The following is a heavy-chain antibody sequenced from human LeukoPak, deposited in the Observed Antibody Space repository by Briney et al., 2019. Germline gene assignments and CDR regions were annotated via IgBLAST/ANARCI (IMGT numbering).Heavy chain of an antibody. CDR1: GFTFSSYG. V-gene: IGHV3-30*02. D-gene: IGHD3-9*01. CDR2: IRYDGSNK. CDR3: AKLTYYDILTGYENWFDP. J-gene: IGHJ5*02. Sequence: GGSLRLSCAASGFTFSSYGMHWVRQAPGKGLEWVAFIRYDGSNKYYADSVKGRFTISRDNSKNTLYLQMNSLRAEDTAVYYCAKLTYYDILTGYENWFDPWGQGTLVTVSS.